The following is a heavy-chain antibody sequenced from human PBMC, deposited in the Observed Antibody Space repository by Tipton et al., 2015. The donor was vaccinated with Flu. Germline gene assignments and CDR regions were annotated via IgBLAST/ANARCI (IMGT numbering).Heavy chain of an antibody. Sequence: LRLSCTVSGGSISSGRYYWGWIRQPPGKGLEWIGSIYHSGTAYYNPSLKSRVTISVDTSKNQISLKLSSVTAADTAVYYCARYPESNYHWFGPWGQGALVTVSS. V-gene: IGHV4-39*07. CDR2: IYHSGTA. CDR1: GGSISSGRYY. CDR3: ARYPESNYHWFGP. D-gene: IGHD4-11*01. J-gene: IGHJ5*02.